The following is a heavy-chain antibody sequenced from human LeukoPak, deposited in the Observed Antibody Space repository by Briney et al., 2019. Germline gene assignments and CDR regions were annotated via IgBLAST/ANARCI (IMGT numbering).Heavy chain of an antibody. Sequence: SATLSLTCAVYGGSFSGYYWSWIRQPPGKGLEWIGEINDSGSTNYNPSLKSRVTISVDTSKNQFSLKLSSVTAADTAVYYCARGGIAVAGTRPYNCFDPWGQGTLVTVS. V-gene: IGHV4-34*01. D-gene: IGHD6-19*01. CDR3: ARGGIAVAGTRPYNCFDP. CDR1: GGSFSGYY. CDR2: INDSGST. J-gene: IGHJ5*02.